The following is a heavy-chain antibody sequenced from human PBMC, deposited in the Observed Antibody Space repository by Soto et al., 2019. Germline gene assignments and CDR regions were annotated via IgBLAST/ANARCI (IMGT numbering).Heavy chain of an antibody. V-gene: IGHV4-59*01. D-gene: IGHD5-12*01. CDR2: IYYSGST. J-gene: IGHJ6*02. CDR3: ARDQGLETYYYYGMDV. CDR1: GGSISSYY. Sequence: SETLSLTCTVSGGSISSYYWSWIRQPPGKGLEWIGYIYYSGSTNYNPSLKSRVTISVDTSKNQFSLKLSSVTAADTAVYYCARDQGLETYYYYGMDVWGQGTKVTVSS.